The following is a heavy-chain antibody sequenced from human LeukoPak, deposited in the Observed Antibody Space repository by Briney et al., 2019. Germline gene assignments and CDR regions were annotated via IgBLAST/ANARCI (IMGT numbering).Heavy chain of an antibody. V-gene: IGHV3-48*03. CDR1: GFTFSGYE. CDR3: ARVGRYSSSWPPVPVDY. Sequence: GGSLRLSCAASGFTFSGYEMNWVRQAPGKGLEWVSYISSSGSTLYYANSVRGRFTISRDNAKNSLYLQMNSLRVEDTAVYYCARVGRYSSSWPPVPVDYWGQGTLVTVSS. CDR2: ISSSGSTL. D-gene: IGHD6-13*01. J-gene: IGHJ4*02.